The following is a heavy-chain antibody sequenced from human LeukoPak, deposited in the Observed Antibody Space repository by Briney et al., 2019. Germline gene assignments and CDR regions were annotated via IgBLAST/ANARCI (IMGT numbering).Heavy chain of an antibody. CDR2: LSYSGST. D-gene: IGHD3-3*01. J-gene: IGHJ4*02. CDR1: GGSISSSSYY. V-gene: IGHV4-39*07. Sequence: SETLSLTCTVSGGSISSSSYYWGWIRQPPGKGLEWIGSLSYSGSTYYNPSLKSRVTLSVDTSKNQFSLKLSSVTAADTAVYYCARMYYDFWSGPRGYFDYWGLGTLVTVSS. CDR3: ARMYYDFWSGPRGYFDY.